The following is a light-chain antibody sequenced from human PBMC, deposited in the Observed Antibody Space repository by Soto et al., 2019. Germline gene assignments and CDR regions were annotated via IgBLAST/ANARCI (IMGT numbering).Light chain of an antibody. CDR3: TSYAGRNNLV. CDR2: EVN. V-gene: IGLV2-8*01. Sequence: QSALTQPPSASGSPGQSVTISCTGTSNDIGGYNYDSWYQQYPGKANKLLISEVNERPAGVPDRFSGSKSDNTASLTVSGLQTEDEADYYCTSYAGRNNLVFGGGTKVTVL. CDR1: SNDIGGYNY. J-gene: IGLJ2*01.